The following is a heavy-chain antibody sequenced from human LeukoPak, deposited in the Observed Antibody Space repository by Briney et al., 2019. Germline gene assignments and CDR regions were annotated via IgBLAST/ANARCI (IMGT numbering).Heavy chain of an antibody. CDR3: ARDDYVWGSYRFDY. V-gene: IGHV4-38-2*02. CDR1: GYSISSGNY. Sequence: SETLSLTCSVSGYSISSGNYWGWIRLPPGKGLQWIGSIYHSGSTYYNPSLKSRVTISVDTSKNQFSLKLSSVTAADTAVYYCARDDYVWGSYRFDYWGQGTLVTVPS. J-gene: IGHJ4*02. D-gene: IGHD3-16*02. CDR2: IYHSGST.